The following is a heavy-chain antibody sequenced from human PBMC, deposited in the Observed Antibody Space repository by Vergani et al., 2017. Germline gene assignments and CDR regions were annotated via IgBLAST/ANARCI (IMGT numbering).Heavy chain of an antibody. CDR2: ISNDGADK. CDR1: GFSFGSYG. CDR3: VKGGREGHGDFCYKLDP. Sequence: QVQLVESGGNVVQSGTSLRPSCAASGFSFGSYGMHWVRQSPGKGLEWGAVISNDGADKYYADSVKGRFTIYKDNTVDMLSLQMNRLRPADTAVYYCVKGGREGHGDFCYKLDPWGQGTRVIVSS. D-gene: IGHD5-24*01. V-gene: IGHV3-30*18. J-gene: IGHJ5*02.